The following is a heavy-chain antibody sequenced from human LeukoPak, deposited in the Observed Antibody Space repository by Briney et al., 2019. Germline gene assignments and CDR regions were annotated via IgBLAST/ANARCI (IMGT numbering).Heavy chain of an antibody. CDR3: ARGQGGSYLYYFDY. D-gene: IGHD1-26*01. Sequence: ASVRVSCKASGYTFTSYDINWVRQATGQGREWMGWISAYNGNTNYAQKLQGRVTMTTDTSTSTAYMELRSLRSDDTAVYYCARGQGGSYLYYFDYWGQGTLVTVSS. J-gene: IGHJ4*02. V-gene: IGHV1-18*01. CDR1: GYTFTSYD. CDR2: ISAYNGNT.